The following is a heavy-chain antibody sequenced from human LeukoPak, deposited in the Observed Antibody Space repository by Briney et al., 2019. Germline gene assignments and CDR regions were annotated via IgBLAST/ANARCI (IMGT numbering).Heavy chain of an antibody. CDR2: INHSGST. Sequence: SETLSLTCAVYGGSFSGYYWSWIRQPPGKGLEWIGEINHSGSTNYNPSLKSRVTISVDTSKNQFSLNLSSVTAADTAVYYCARGRVSGSYLRALNYWGQGTLVTVSS. CDR1: GGSFSGYY. CDR3: ARGRVSGSYLRALNY. D-gene: IGHD1-26*01. V-gene: IGHV4-34*01. J-gene: IGHJ4*02.